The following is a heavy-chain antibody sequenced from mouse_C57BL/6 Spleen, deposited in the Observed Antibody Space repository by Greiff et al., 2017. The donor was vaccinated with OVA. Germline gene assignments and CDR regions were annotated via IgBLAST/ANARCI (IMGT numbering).Heavy chain of an antibody. CDR2: INPNNGGT. J-gene: IGHJ2*01. Sequence: EVKLHQSGPELVKPGASVKISCKASGYTFTDYYMNWVKQSHGKSLEWIGDINPNNGGTSYNQKFKGKATLTVDKSSSTAYMELRSLTSEDSAVYYCAGGTTVVGYFDYWGQGTTLTVSS. V-gene: IGHV1-26*01. D-gene: IGHD1-1*01. CDR1: GYTFTDYY. CDR3: AGGTTVVGYFDY.